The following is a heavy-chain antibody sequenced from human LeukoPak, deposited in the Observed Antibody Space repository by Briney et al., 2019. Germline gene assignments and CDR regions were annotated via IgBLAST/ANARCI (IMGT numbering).Heavy chain of an antibody. J-gene: IGHJ4*02. CDR2: ISGSGGST. CDR1: GFTFSIYA. Sequence: GGSLRLSCAASGFTFSIYAMSWVRQAPGKGLEWVSAISGSGGSTYYADSVQGRFTISGDNAENSLYLEKNSLRAEDTAVYYCARGDNWNYGIDYWGQGTLVTVSS. CDR3: ARGDNWNYGIDY. D-gene: IGHD1-7*01. V-gene: IGHV3-23*01.